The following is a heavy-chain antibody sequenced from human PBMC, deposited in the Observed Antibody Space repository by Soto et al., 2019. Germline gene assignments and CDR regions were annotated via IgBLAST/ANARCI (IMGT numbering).Heavy chain of an antibody. CDR2: IIPIFGTA. CDR3: ARSPVVVVAANYYGMDV. D-gene: IGHD2-15*01. J-gene: IGHJ6*02. V-gene: IGHV1-69*13. CDR1: GGTFSSYA. Sequence: ASVKVSCKASGGTFSSYAISWVRQAPGQGLEWMGGIIPIFGTANYAQKFQGRVTITADESTSTAYMELSSLRSEDTAVYYCARSPVVVVAANYYGMDVWGQGTTVTVSS.